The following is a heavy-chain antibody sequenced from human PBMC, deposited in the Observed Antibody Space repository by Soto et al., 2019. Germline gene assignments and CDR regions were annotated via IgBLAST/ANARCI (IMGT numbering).Heavy chain of an antibody. D-gene: IGHD6-19*01. J-gene: IGHJ6*02. V-gene: IGHV1-2*04. CDR3: GRHSSGWDEVYYGMDV. Sequence: QVKLVQSGAEVKKPGASVKVSCKASGYTFTGYYMHWVRQAPGQGLEWMGWINPNSGGTNYAQKFQGWVTMTRDTPISTAYMELSRLRSDDSAVYYCGRHSSGWDEVYYGMDVWGQGTTVSVSS. CDR2: INPNSGGT. CDR1: GYTFTGYY.